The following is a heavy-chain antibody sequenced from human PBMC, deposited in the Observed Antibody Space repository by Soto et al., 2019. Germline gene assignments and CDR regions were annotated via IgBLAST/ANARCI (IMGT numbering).Heavy chain of an antibody. V-gene: IGHV3-23*01. Sequence: GGSLRLSCAASGFTFNNYAMNWVRQAPGKGLEWVATISNTGGSTYYADSVKGRFTISRDNSKNTLYLQMNSLRVEDTAVYYCAKDRLAGNFDYWGQGTQVTVSS. CDR1: GFTFNNYA. CDR2: ISNTGGST. J-gene: IGHJ4*02. CDR3: AKDRLAGNFDY.